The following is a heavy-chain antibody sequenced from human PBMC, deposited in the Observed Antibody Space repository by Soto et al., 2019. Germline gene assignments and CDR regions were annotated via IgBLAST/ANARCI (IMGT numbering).Heavy chain of an antibody. CDR2: INPNSGDT. CDR1: GYTFTDYY. CDR3: ARGPSPGAFDI. J-gene: IGHJ3*02. V-gene: IGHV1-2*04. Sequence: VQLEQSGAEVKNPGASVKVSCKASGYTFTDYYIHWLRQAPAQGLEWMGWINPNSGDTKYAQKFQGWATMTRDTSISTTYMELSRLTSDDTTLYYCARGPSPGAFDIWGQGTIITVSS.